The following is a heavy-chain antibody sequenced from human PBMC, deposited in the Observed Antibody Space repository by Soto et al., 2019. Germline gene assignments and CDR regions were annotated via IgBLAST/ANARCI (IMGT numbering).Heavy chain of an antibody. V-gene: IGHV3-30*18. CDR2: ISFDGSNE. CDR1: GFMFNAYG. CDR3: VKAGTIAGTGTTPRAFDV. J-gene: IGHJ3*01. Sequence: GGSLRLSCAASGFMFNAYGVHWVRQAPGKGLEWVATISFDGSNEYYTESVKGRFTISRDNSQNTLYLEMLSLRPEDTAVFYCVKAGTIAGTGTTPRAFDVWGQGTMVTVSS. D-gene: IGHD1-1*01.